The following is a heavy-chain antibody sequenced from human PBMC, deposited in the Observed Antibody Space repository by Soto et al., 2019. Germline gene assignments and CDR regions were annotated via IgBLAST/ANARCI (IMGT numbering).Heavy chain of an antibody. J-gene: IGHJ5*02. Sequence: QVQLVQSGAEVKKPGASVKVSCKASGYTFTSYGISWVRQAPGQGLEWMGWISAYNGNTNYAQKLQGRVTMTTDTSTSTAYMELRSLRSDDTAVYYCARVRYYGSGSYESPKGWFDPWGQGTLVTVSS. CDR3: ARVRYYGSGSYESPKGWFDP. D-gene: IGHD3-10*01. V-gene: IGHV1-18*01. CDR2: ISAYNGNT. CDR1: GYTFTSYG.